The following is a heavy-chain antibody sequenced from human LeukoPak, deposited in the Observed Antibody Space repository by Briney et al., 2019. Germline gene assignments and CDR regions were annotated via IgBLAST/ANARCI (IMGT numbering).Heavy chain of an antibody. V-gene: IGHV4-38-2*01. Sequence: KSSETLSLTCAVSGYSISSGYYWGWIRQPPGKGLGWIGSIYHSGSTYYNPSLKSRVTISVDTSKNQFSLKLSSVTAADTAVYYCARHAAVGDAFDIWGQGTMVTVSS. CDR2: IYHSGST. CDR3: ARHAAVGDAFDI. D-gene: IGHD6-25*01. J-gene: IGHJ3*02. CDR1: GYSISSGYY.